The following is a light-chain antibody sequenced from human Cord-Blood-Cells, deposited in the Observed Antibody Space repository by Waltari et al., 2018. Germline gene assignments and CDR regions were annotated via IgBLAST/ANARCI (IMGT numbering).Light chain of an antibody. CDR1: SGHSSYA. J-gene: IGLJ3*02. Sequence: QLVLTQSPSASASLGASVKLTCTLSSGHSSYAIAWHQQQPEKGPRYLIKLNSDGIHSKGDGIPDRFSGSSSGAERYLTISSLQSEDEADYYCQTWGTGIRVFGGGTKLTVL. V-gene: IGLV4-69*01. CDR3: QTWGTGIRV. CDR2: LNSDGIH.